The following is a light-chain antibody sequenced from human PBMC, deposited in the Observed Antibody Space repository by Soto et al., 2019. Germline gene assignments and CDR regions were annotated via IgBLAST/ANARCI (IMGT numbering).Light chain of an antibody. V-gene: IGLV2-14*01. CDR3: SSYTSSSIDYV. J-gene: IGLJ1*01. CDR1: SSDVGGYNY. Sequence: QSALTQPASVSLSPGQSITISCTGTSSDVGGYNYVSWYQQHPGKAPKLMIYEVSNRPSGVSNRFSGSKSGNTASLTISGLQAEDEADYYCSSYTSSSIDYVFGTGTKLTVL. CDR2: EVS.